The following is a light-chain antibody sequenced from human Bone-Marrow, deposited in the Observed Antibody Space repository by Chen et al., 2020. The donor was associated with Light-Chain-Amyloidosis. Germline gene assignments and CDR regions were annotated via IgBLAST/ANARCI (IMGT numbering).Light chain of an antibody. Sequence: DIRMTQSPSTLSASVGDRVTITCRASQNIGDWLAWFQQKPGKAPKLLISKGSNLESGVPSRFTGSGSGTEFTLTINSLQPDDFATYFCQQYRSFTFTFGQVTKL. CDR1: QNIGDW. CDR3: QQYRSFTFT. CDR2: KGS. J-gene: IGKJ2*01. V-gene: IGKV1-5*03.